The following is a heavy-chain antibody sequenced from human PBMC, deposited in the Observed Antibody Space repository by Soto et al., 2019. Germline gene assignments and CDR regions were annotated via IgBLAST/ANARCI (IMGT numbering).Heavy chain of an antibody. D-gene: IGHD4-17*01. CDR3: AQPYGDVGDY. CDR2: IYSGGST. J-gene: IGHJ4*02. Sequence: PGGSPRLSCAASGFTVSSNYMSWVRQAPGKGLESVSVIYSGGSTYYADSVKGRFTISRDNSKNTLYLQMNSLRAEDTAVYYCAQPYGDVGDYWGQGTLVTVSS. V-gene: IGHV3-53*01. CDR1: GFTVSSNY.